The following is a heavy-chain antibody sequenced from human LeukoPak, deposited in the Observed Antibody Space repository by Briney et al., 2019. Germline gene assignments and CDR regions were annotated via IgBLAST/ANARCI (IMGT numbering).Heavy chain of an antibody. Sequence: GSLRLSCSASGFTFSTYSMNWVRQAPGKGLEWVSSISSSSSYIYYADSVKGRFTISRDNAKNSLYLQMNSLRAEDTAVYYCARGFSGSYSLGYWGQGTLVTVSS. J-gene: IGHJ4*02. V-gene: IGHV3-21*01. CDR1: GFTFSTYS. CDR3: ARGFSGSYSLGY. CDR2: ISSSSSYI. D-gene: IGHD1-26*01.